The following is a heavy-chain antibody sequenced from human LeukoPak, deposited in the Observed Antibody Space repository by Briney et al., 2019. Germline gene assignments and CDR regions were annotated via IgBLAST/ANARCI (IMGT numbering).Heavy chain of an antibody. V-gene: IGHV3-7*03. J-gene: IGHJ4*02. CDR3: ARDAYRNFDY. CDR1: GFTFSIYW. Sequence: GGSLRLSCAASGFTFSIYWMIWVRQAPGKGLEWVANIKGDGSEKYYVDSVKGRFTISRDNAKNSLYLQMNSLRGEDTAVYYCARDAYRNFDYWGQGTLVTVSS. CDR2: IKGDGSEK. D-gene: IGHD5-18*01.